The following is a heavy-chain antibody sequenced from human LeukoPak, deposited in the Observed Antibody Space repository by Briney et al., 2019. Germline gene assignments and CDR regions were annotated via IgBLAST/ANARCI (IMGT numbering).Heavy chain of an antibody. J-gene: IGHJ4*02. CDR2: ISYDGSSE. CDR1: GFTFSNFG. Sequence: PGRSLRLSCAASGFTFSNFGMHWVRQAPGKGLEWVTRISYDGSSEYYADSVKGRLTISRDNSKNTLYLQMNSLRGEDTAVHYCARDGGDGYNFDYWGQGTLVTVSS. V-gene: IGHV3-30*03. D-gene: IGHD5-24*01. CDR3: ARDGGDGYNFDY.